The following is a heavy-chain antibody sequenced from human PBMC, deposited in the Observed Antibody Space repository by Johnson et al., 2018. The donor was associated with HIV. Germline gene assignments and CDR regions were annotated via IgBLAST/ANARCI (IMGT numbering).Heavy chain of an antibody. J-gene: IGHJ3*02. V-gene: IGHV3-30*02. Sequence: QVQLVESGGGVVQPGRSRRLSCAASGFIFSSYGMHWVRQAPGKGLEWVAFIRYDGSNKYYADSVKGRFTFSRDNSKNTLYLQMNSLRAEDTAVYYCARGEEEQLGDAFDIWGQGTMVTVAS. CDR1: GFIFSSYG. D-gene: IGHD6-6*01. CDR2: IRYDGSNK. CDR3: ARGEEEQLGDAFDI.